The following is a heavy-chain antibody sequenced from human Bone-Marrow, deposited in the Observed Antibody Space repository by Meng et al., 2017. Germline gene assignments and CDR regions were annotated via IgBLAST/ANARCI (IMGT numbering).Heavy chain of an antibody. D-gene: IGHD6-13*01. J-gene: IGHJ4*02. V-gene: IGHV1-2*06. CDR1: GYTFPDYW. CDR3: ARDEDISAAGKLFGDY. Sequence: VPVGQSGAEVKKTGASVKVPCKASGYTFPDYWLHWVRRAPGQGLEWMGRINPKSGDTHYAQRLQGRVTMTGDTSISTAYMELSGLRSDDTAMYYCARDEDISAAGKLFGDYWGQGTLVTVSS. CDR2: INPKSGDT.